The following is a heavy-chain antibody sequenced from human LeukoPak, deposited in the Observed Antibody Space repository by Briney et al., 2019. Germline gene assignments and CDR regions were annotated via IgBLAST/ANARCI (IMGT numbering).Heavy chain of an antibody. V-gene: IGHV3-21*01. Sequence: GGSLRLSCAASGFTFSSYSMNWVRQAPGKGLEWVSSISSSSYIYYADSVTRQFTISRDNAKNSLYLQMNSLSPEDTPVYSCPSEGFGELSVDVWGQGTTVTASS. J-gene: IGHJ6*02. CDR1: GFTFSSYS. CDR2: ISSSSYI. D-gene: IGHD3-10*01. CDR3: PSEGFGELSVDV.